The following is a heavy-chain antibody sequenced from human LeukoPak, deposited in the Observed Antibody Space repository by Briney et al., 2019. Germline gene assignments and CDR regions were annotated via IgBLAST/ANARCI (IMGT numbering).Heavy chain of an antibody. V-gene: IGHV1-46*01. J-gene: IGHJ5*02. CDR3: ARGPPGRVSEISKRGLFDP. Sequence: ASVKVSCKASGYTFTTYYMHWVRQAPGQGLEWMGIIYPSGGSTTYAQKFQGRVTMTRDTSTTTVYMELNSLTSDDTAVYYCARGPPGRVSEISKRGLFDPWGQGTLVTVSS. CDR1: GYTFTTYY. D-gene: IGHD3-3*02. CDR2: IYPSGGST.